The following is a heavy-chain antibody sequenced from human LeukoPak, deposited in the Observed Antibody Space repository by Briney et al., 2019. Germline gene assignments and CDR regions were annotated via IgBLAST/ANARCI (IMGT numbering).Heavy chain of an antibody. J-gene: IGHJ4*02. Sequence: SETLSLTCTVSGYSISSGYYWGWIRQPPGKGLEWIGSIYHSGSTYYNPSLKSRVTISVDTSKNQFSLKLSSVTAADTAVYYRARAEVGGGAYIDYWGQGTLVTVSS. CDR2: IYHSGST. CDR3: ARAEVGGGAYIDY. CDR1: GYSISSGYY. V-gene: IGHV4-38-2*02. D-gene: IGHD3-16*01.